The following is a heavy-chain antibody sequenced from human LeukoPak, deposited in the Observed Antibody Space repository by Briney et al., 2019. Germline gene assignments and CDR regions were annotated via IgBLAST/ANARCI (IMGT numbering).Heavy chain of an antibody. Sequence: GGSLRLSCVASGFTFNTYAMNWVRQAPEKGLEGVSTISSSGGSTYYADSVKGRFTISRDNSKNTLYLQMNSLRAEDTAVYYCAKSSSGWSGGSRYFDFWGQGTLVTVSS. J-gene: IGHJ4*02. V-gene: IGHV3-23*01. D-gene: IGHD6-19*01. CDR3: AKSSSGWSGGSRYFDF. CDR1: GFTFNTYA. CDR2: ISSSGGST.